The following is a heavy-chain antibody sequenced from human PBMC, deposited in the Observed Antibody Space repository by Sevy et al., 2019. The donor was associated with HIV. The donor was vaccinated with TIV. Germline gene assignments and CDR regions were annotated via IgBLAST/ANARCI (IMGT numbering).Heavy chain of an antibody. CDR1: GFTFSSYG. V-gene: IGHV3-23*01. J-gene: IGHJ4*02. CDR3: AKTADLWSGYPN. Sequence: GGSLRLSCAASGFTFSSYGMNWVRQAPGKGLEWVSAVSGSGGGGRHGSTYYADSVKGRFTISRDNSKNTLYLQMNSLIAEDTAVYYCAKTADLWSGYPNWGQGTLVTVSS. D-gene: IGHD3-3*01. CDR2: VSGSGGGGRHGST.